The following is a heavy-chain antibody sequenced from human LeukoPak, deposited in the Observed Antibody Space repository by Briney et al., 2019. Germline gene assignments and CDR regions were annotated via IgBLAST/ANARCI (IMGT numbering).Heavy chain of an antibody. CDR1: GGSISTYY. V-gene: IGHV4-59*01. CDR2: IYYSGST. J-gene: IGHJ4*02. CDR3: ARYYCTSTTCYYFDY. Sequence: SETLSLTCTVSGGSISTYYWSWIRQPPGKGLEWIRYIYYSGSTSYNPSLKSRVTISVDTSKNQFSLKLSSVTAADTAVYYCARYYCTSTTCYYFDYWGQGTLVTVSS. D-gene: IGHD2-2*01.